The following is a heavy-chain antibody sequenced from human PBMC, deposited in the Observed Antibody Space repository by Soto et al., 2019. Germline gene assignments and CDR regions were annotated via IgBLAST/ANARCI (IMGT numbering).Heavy chain of an antibody. CDR2: INPSGGST. J-gene: IGHJ4*02. Sequence: ASVKVSFKASGYTFTSYYMHWLRQAPGQGLEWMGIINPSGGSTSYAQKFQGRVTMTRDTSTSTVYMELSSLRSEDTAVYYCARDSPAGTVVTRRRMDYWGQGTLVTVSS. D-gene: IGHD2-21*02. CDR3: ARDSPAGTVVTRRRMDY. CDR1: GYTFTSYY. V-gene: IGHV1-46*01.